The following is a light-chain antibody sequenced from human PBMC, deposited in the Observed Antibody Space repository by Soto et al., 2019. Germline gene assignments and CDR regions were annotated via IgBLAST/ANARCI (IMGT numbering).Light chain of an antibody. CDR1: QDIGTS. V-gene: IGKV1-8*01. J-gene: IGKJ1*01. Sequence: AIRMTQSPSSLSASTGDRVTITCRASQDIGTSLAWYQQKPGKAPKLLIYGASTLQSGVPPRFSGSGSGTDFTLTISCLQSEDFATYYCPEYSPFPPWTFGQGTKVEVK. CDR2: GAS. CDR3: PEYSPFPPWT.